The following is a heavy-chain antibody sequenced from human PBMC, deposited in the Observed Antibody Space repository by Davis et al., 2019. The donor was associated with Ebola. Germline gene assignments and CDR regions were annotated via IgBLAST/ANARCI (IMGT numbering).Heavy chain of an antibody. D-gene: IGHD2-8*02. J-gene: IGHJ3*02. V-gene: IGHV5-51*01. Sequence: GESLKISCKDSGNSFTSHWIGWVRQMPGKGLEWMGIIYTGDSDTRYSPSFRGQVTISADKSIKTAILQWSSLKASDTAMYYCASLRRTITGMDDAFDIWGQGTMVTVSS. CDR2: IYTGDSDT. CDR1: GNSFTSHW. CDR3: ASLRRTITGMDDAFDI.